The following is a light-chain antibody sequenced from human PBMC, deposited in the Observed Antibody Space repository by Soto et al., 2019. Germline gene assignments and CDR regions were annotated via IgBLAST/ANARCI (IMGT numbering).Light chain of an antibody. V-gene: IGLV1-44*01. CDR2: NDN. Sequence: QLVLTQPPSASGTPGQRVTISCSGSRSNIGSNAVSWYQQLPGTAPKLLIYNDNQRPSGVPDRFSASKSGTSASLAISGLQSEDEADYSCAAWDDSLNARGVFGGGTQLPVL. CDR1: RSNIGSNA. J-gene: IGLJ3*02. CDR3: AAWDDSLNARGV.